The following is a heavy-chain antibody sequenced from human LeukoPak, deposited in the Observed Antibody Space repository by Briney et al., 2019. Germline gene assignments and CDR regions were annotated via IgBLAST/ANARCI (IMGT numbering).Heavy chain of an antibody. Sequence: GGSLRLSCAASGFTFSSYGMHWVRQAPGKGLEWVAVISYDGSNKYYAYSVKGRFTISRDNSKNTLYLQMNSLRAEDTAVYYCAKAYTSRLLQYFDWLDDGFDIWGQGTMVTVSS. CDR1: GFTFSSYG. CDR3: AKAYTSRLLQYFDWLDDGFDI. CDR2: ISYDGSNK. J-gene: IGHJ3*02. V-gene: IGHV3-30*18. D-gene: IGHD3-9*01.